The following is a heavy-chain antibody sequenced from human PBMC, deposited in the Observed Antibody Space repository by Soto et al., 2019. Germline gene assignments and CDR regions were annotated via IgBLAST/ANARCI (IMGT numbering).Heavy chain of an antibody. Sequence: PSETLSLTCTVSGGSIDSHHYHWTWILHAPGKGLEWIGYIHYTGSIRYNPSLQSRVTMSVDTSKNLFSLNLSSVTAADTAVYVFFRDADGGDREYFCLDVWVQVSIVT. CDR3: FRDADGGDREYFCLDV. J-gene: IGHJ6*01. CDR2: IHYTGSI. D-gene: IGHD2-21*02. CDR1: GGSIDSHHYH. V-gene: IGHV4-30-4*01.